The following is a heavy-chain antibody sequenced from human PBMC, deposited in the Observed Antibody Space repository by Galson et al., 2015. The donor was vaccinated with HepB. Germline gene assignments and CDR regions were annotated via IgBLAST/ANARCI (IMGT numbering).Heavy chain of an antibody. J-gene: IGHJ4*02. Sequence: SLRLSCAASGFTVSSNYMSWVRQAPGKGLEWVSVIYSGGSTYYADSVKGRFTISRDNSKNTLYLQMNSLRAEDTAVYYCALIAAAGKGVDYWDQGTLVTVSS. V-gene: IGHV3-53*01. D-gene: IGHD6-13*01. CDR3: ALIAAAGKGVDY. CDR1: GFTVSSNY. CDR2: IYSGGST.